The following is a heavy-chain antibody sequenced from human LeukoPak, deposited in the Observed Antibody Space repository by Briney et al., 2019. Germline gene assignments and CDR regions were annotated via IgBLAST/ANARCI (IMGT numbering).Heavy chain of an antibody. J-gene: IGHJ3*02. D-gene: IGHD3-22*01. Sequence: SVKVSCKASGGTFSSYAISWVRQAPGQGLEWMGRIIPILGIANYAQKFQGRVTITADKSTSTAYMGLSSLRSEDTAVYYCAREYDSSGPNAFDIWGQGTMVTVSS. CDR2: IIPILGIA. CDR1: GGTFSSYA. CDR3: AREYDSSGPNAFDI. V-gene: IGHV1-69*04.